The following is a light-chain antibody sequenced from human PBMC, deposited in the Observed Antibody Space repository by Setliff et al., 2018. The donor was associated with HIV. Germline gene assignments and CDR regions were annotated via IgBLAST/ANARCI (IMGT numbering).Light chain of an antibody. CDR1: RSDVGGYDY. J-gene: IGLJ1*01. V-gene: IGLV2-14*03. Sequence: QSALTQPASVSGSPGQSITISCTGTRSDVGGYDYVSWYQHHPGKAPKLIIYNANKRPSGVSNRLSGSKSGNTASLTISGLQAEDEADYCCTSYTTSSSPYVFGTGTKVTVL. CDR3: TSYTTSSSPYV. CDR2: NAN.